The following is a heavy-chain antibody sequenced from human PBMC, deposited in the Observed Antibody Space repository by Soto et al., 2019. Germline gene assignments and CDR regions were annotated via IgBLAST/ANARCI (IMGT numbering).Heavy chain of an antibody. Sequence: GGSLRLSCVVSGFSLSNYALHWVRQAPGKGLEWVAFISYDGNNEYYGDSVKGRFTVSRDTSKNTLYVQMNSLRVEDTAVYFCAQGTDFGGPYNWFDAWGQGTLVTVSS. D-gene: IGHD4-17*01. CDR2: ISYDGNNE. V-gene: IGHV3-30-3*01. J-gene: IGHJ5*02. CDR3: AQGTDFGGPYNWFDA. CDR1: GFSLSNYA.